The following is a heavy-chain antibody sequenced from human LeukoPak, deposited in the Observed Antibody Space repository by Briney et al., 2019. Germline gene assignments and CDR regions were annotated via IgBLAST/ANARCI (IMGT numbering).Heavy chain of an antibody. V-gene: IGHV3-7*01. J-gene: IGHJ4*02. CDR2: MKQDGSEK. Sequence: AGGSLRLSCAASGFTFSSYWMSWVRQAPGKGVEWVANMKQDGSEKYYVDSVKGRFTISRDNAKNSLYLQMNSLRAEDTAVYYCARGGRYYGSGSYWYFDYWGQGTLVTVSS. CDR1: GFTFSSYW. D-gene: IGHD3-10*01. CDR3: ARGGRYYGSGSYWYFDY.